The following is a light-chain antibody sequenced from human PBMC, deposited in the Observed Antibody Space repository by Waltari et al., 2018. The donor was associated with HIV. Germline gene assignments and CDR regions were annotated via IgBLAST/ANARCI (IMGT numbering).Light chain of an antibody. CDR1: SPHIGAGYD. CDR2: GNS. J-gene: IGLJ1*01. V-gene: IGLV1-40*01. Sequence: QSVLTQPPSASGAPGQRVTISCTGSSPHIGAGYDVHWYQQLPGPAPKLLIDGNSNRPSGVPDRFSGSKSGTSASLAITGLQAEDEADYYCQSYDSSLSVLFGTGTKVTVL. CDR3: QSYDSSLSVL.